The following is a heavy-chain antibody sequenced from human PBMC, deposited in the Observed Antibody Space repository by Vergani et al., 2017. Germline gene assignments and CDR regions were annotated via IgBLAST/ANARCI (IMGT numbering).Heavy chain of an antibody. V-gene: IGHV1-18*01. J-gene: IGHJ6*03. CDR3: PTFIVVVPAHLPRSPYYYYMDV. CDR1: GYTFISYG. D-gene: IGHD2-2*01. Sequence: QVQLVQSGAEVKKPGASVKVSCKASGYTFISYGISWVRQAPGQGLEWMGWISAYNGNTNYAQKLQGRVTMTTDTSTSTAYMERRCLRSDDTAVYYCPTFIVVVPAHLPRSPYYYYMDVWGKGTTVTVSS. CDR2: ISAYNGNT.